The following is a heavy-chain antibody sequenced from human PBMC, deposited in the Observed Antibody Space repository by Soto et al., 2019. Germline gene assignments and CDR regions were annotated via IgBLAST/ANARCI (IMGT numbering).Heavy chain of an antibody. D-gene: IGHD3-16*01. Sequence: QVQLVESGGGVVQPGRSLRLSCAASGFTFSSYGMHWVRQAPGKGLEGVAVIWYDGSNKYYADSVKGRFTISRDNSKNTLYLQMNSLRAEDTAVYYCARDLGGRPGYGMDVWGQGTTVTVSS. CDR3: ARDLGGRPGYGMDV. V-gene: IGHV3-33*01. CDR1: GFTFSSYG. CDR2: IWYDGSNK. J-gene: IGHJ6*02.